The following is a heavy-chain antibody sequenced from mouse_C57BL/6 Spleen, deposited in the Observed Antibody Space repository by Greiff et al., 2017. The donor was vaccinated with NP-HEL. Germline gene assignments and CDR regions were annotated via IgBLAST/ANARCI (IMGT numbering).Heavy chain of an antibody. J-gene: IGHJ2*01. CDR1: SYTFTSYW. CDR2: IDPSDSYT. V-gene: IGHV1-50*01. CDR3: ARNGGYFDY. Sequence: QVQLQQSGAELVKPGASVKLSCKASSYTFTSYWMQWVKQRPGQGLEWIGEIDPSDSYTNYNQKFKGKATLTVDTSSSTAYMQLSSLTSEDSAVYYCARNGGYFDYWGQGTTLTVSS.